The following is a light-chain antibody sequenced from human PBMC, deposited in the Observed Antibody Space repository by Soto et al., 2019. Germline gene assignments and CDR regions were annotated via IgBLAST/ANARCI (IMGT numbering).Light chain of an antibody. J-gene: IGKJ1*01. CDR2: GAS. V-gene: IGKV3-15*01. Sequence: EIVLTQSPATLSLSPGERATLSCRASENINTYLAWYQQKPGQAPRLLIYGASTRATGIPARFSGGGSGTEFTLTIGSLQSEDFAVYYCQQYNNWPRTFGQGTKVDIK. CDR3: QQYNNWPRT. CDR1: ENINTY.